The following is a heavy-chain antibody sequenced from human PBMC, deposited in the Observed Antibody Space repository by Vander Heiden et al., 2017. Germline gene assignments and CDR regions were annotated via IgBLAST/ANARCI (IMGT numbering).Heavy chain of an antibody. CDR2: IYWNDDK. J-gene: IGHJ4*02. D-gene: IGHD3-10*01. CDR1: GFSLSTSGVG. Sequence: QITLKESGPTLVKPTQTLTLTCTFSGFSLSTSGVGVGWIRQPPGKALEWLALIYWNDDKRDSPSLKSRLTITKDTSKNQVVLIMTNMDPVDTATYYCAHRKRHSPPGYWGQGTLVTVSS. V-gene: IGHV2-5*01. CDR3: AHRKRHSPPGY.